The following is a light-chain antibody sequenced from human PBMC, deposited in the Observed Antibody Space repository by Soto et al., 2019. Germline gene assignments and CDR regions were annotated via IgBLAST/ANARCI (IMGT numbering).Light chain of an antibody. Sequence: DIQMTQSPSSVSASVGDRVTITCRARQAISTWLDWYQQKPGKAPKLLIYAASNLKPGVPSSFSGSGSGTDFTLTIRRLQPEEFATYYRQQANSFPRTFGQGPKVQIK. CDR2: AAS. CDR3: QQANSFPRT. J-gene: IGKJ1*01. CDR1: QAISTW. V-gene: IGKV1-12*01.